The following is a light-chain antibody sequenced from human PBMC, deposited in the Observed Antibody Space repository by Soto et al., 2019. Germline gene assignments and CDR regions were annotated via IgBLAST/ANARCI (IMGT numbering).Light chain of an antibody. Sequence: DIQMTQSPSSLSASVGDRVTITCQASHHISDYLNWYQQKPGKAPKLLIYDASNLQTGVPVRFRGSGSGTHFPLTITSLQPEDAATYYCLQYDTVPRLFGGGTKVEIK. CDR1: HHISDY. CDR2: DAS. CDR3: LQYDTVPRL. V-gene: IGKV1-33*01. J-gene: IGKJ4*01.